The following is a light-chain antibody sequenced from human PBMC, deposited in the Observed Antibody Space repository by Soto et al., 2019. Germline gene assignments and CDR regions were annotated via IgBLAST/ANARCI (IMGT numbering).Light chain of an antibody. CDR2: EVT. CDR3: NSYTSSSTLNV. Sequence: QSALTQPASVSGSPGQSITISCTGTTRDIGHYNYVSWYQHHPGKAPKLMIYEVTNRPSGISKRFSGSKSGNTATLTISGLQAEDEADYYCNSYTSSSTLNVFGNGTKVTVL. CDR1: TRDIGHYNY. V-gene: IGLV2-14*01. J-gene: IGLJ1*01.